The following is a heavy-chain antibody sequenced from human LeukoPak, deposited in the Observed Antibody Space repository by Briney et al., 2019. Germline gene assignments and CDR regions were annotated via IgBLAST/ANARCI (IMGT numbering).Heavy chain of an antibody. CDR2: ISYDGSNK. CDR1: GFTFSSYG. D-gene: IGHD4-17*01. CDR3: AKDPTEGFNY. V-gene: IGHV3-30*18. J-gene: IGHJ4*02. Sequence: GRSLRLSCAASGFTFSSYGMHWVRQAPGKGLEWVAVISYDGSNKYYADSVKGRFTISRDNSKNTLYLQMNSLRAEDTAVYYCAKDPTEGFNYWGQGTLVTVSS.